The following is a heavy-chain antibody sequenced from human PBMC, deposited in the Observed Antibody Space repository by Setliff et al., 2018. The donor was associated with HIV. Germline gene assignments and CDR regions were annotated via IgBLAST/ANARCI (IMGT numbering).Heavy chain of an antibody. CDR3: ARLPYSSGYGFYYYYYYMDV. Sequence: SETLSLTCAVSGYSISSGYYWGWIRQPPGRGLEWIGSIYHSESTYYNPSLKSRVTISVDTSKNQFSLKLSSVTAADTAVYYCARLPYSSGYGFYYYYYYMDVWGKGTTVTVSS. J-gene: IGHJ6*03. V-gene: IGHV4-38-2*01. CDR1: GYSISSGYY. CDR2: IYHSEST. D-gene: IGHD6-19*01.